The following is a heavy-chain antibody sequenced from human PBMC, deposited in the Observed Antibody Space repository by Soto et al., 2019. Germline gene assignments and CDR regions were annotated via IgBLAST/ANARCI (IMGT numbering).Heavy chain of an antibody. D-gene: IGHD2-15*01. CDR2: INAGNGNT. J-gene: IGHJ4*02. Sequence: QVQLVQSGAEEKKPGASVRVSCKASGYTFTSYAMHWVRQAPGQRLEWMGWINAGNGNTKYSRKFQGRVTITRDTSASTAYMELSSLRSEDTAVYYCARGPGGPDGPGDYWGQGTLVTVSS. CDR3: ARGPGGPDGPGDY. V-gene: IGHV1-3*05. CDR1: GYTFTSYA.